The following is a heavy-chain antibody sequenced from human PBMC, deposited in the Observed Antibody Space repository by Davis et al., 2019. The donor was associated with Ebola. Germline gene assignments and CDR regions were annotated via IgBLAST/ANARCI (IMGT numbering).Heavy chain of an antibody. Sequence: GESLKISCAASGFTFSSYAMSWVRQAPGKGLEWVSSISSSSSYIYYADSVKGRFTISSDNAKNSLYLQMNSLRAEDTAVYYCARDNYDYIWGSYRVYFDYWGQGTLVTVSS. CDR1: GFTFSSYA. D-gene: IGHD3-16*02. CDR3: ARDNYDYIWGSYRVYFDY. CDR2: ISSSSSYI. J-gene: IGHJ4*02. V-gene: IGHV3-21*01.